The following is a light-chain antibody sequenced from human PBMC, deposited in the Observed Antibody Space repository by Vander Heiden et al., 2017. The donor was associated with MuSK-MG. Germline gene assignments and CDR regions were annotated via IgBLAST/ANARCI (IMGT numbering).Light chain of an antibody. Sequence: NFMLTQPHSVSESPGKTVTISCTRSSGSIASNYVQGSRQRAGSSPTTGIYEDNKRPSGDPDRFSGAIESSTNSASLTISGLKTEDEADYYGQSCDTSHVVFGGGTKLTVL. CDR2: EDN. J-gene: IGLJ2*01. V-gene: IGLV6-57*01. CDR1: SGSIASNY. CDR3: QSCDTSHVV.